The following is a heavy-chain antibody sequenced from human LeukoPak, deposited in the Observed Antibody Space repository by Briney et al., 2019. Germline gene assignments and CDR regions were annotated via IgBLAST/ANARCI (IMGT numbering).Heavy chain of an antibody. D-gene: IGHD5-24*01. CDR1: GYTFTSYY. J-gene: IGHJ4*02. Sequence: ASVKVSCKASGYTFTSYYMHWVRQAPGQGLEWMGIINPSGGSTSYAQKFQGRVTMTRDTSTSTVYMELSSLRSEDTAVYYCARGRWSATTASYYLDFWGQGTLVTVSS. CDR3: ARGRWSATTASYYLDF. V-gene: IGHV1-46*01. CDR2: INPSGGST.